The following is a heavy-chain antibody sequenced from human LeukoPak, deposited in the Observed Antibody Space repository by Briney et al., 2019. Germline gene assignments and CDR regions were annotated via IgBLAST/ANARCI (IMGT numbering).Heavy chain of an antibody. CDR3: ALAASRTFFDY. J-gene: IGHJ4*02. Sequence: GESLQISCKGSGYSFTSYWIGWVRPLPGKGLEWMGIIYPGDSDTRYSPSFQGQVTISANKSISTAYLQWSSLKASDTAMYYCALAASRTFFDYWGQGTLVTVSS. CDR2: IYPGDSDT. D-gene: IGHD2-15*01. V-gene: IGHV5-51*01. CDR1: GYSFTSYW.